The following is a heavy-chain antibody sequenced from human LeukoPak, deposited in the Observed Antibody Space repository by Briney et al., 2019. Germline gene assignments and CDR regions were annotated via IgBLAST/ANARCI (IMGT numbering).Heavy chain of an antibody. CDR3: ARQPSDPPHDYSNYYFDY. V-gene: IGHV4-39*01. J-gene: IGHJ4*02. D-gene: IGHD4-11*01. CDR2: IYYSGST. Sequence: KPSETLSLTCTVSGGSISSSSYYWGWIRQPPGKGLEWIGSIYYSGSTYYNPSLKSRVTISVDTSKNQFSLKLSSVTAADTAVYYCARQPSDPPHDYSNYYFDYWGQGTLVTVSS. CDR1: GGSISSSSYY.